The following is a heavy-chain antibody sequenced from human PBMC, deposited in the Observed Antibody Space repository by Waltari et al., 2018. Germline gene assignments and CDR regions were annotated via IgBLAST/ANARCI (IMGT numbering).Heavy chain of an antibody. D-gene: IGHD6-19*01. J-gene: IGHJ4*02. CDR3: ARESSGWLYYFDY. V-gene: IGHV4-59*01. Sequence: QVQLQESGPGLVKPSETLSLTCPVSGGSISSYYWSWIRQPPGKGLEWIGYIYYSGSTNYNPSLKSRVTISVDTSKKQFSLKLSSVTAADTAVYYCARESSGWLYYFDYWGQGTLVTVSS. CDR2: IYYSGST. CDR1: GGSISSYY.